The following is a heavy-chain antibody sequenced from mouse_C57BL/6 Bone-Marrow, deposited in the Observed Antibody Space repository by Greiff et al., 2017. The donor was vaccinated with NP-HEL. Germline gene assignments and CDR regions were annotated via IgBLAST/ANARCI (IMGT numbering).Heavy chain of an antibody. J-gene: IGHJ4*01. CDR2: ISSGGSYT. D-gene: IGHD1-1*01. Sequence: EVMLVESGGDLVKPGGSLKLSCAASGFTFSSYGMSWVRQTPDKRLEWVATISSGGSYTYYPDSVKGRFTISRDNAKNTLYLQMSSLKSEDTAMYYCARHSSHGAMDYWGQGTSVTVSS. CDR3: ARHSSHGAMDY. CDR1: GFTFSSYG. V-gene: IGHV5-6*02.